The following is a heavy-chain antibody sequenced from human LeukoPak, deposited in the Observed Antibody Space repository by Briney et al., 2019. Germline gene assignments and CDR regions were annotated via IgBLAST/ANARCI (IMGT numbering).Heavy chain of an antibody. CDR3: ARWTRPNHYGSGNSYNGFDP. J-gene: IGHJ5*02. V-gene: IGHV1-2*02. D-gene: IGHD3-10*01. CDR2: INPNSGGT. CDR1: GFTFTGHH. Sequence: ASVKVSCKVSGFTFTGHHIHWVRQAPGQGLEWMGWINPNSGGTSYAQEFQGRVTMTRDTSINTAYMELSSLRSDDTAVYYCARWTRPNHYGSGNSYNGFDPWGQGTLVTVSS.